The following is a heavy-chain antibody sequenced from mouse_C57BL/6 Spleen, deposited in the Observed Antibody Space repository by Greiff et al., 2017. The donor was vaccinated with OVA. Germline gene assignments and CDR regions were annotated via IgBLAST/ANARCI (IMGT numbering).Heavy chain of an antibody. J-gene: IGHJ2*01. CDR2: INPNNGGT. D-gene: IGHD4-1*01. CDR1: GYTFTDYN. V-gene: IGHV1-22*01. Sequence: EVQLQESGPELVKPGASVKMSCKASGYTFTDYNMHWVKQSHGKTLEWIGYINPNNGGTSYNQKFKGKATLTVNKSSSTAYMELRSLTSEDSAVYYCARVGLGRAFDYWGQGTTLTVSS. CDR3: ARVGLGRAFDY.